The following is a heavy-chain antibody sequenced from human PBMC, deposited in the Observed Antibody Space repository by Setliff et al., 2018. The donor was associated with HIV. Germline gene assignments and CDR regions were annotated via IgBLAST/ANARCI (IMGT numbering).Heavy chain of an antibody. J-gene: IGHJ4*02. V-gene: IGHV1-18*01. CDR2: ISAYNGNT. Sequence: ASVKVSCKASGYTFTSNGISWVRQAPGQGLEWMGWISAYNGNTNYAQKLQGRVTMTTDTSTSTAYMELRSLRSDDTAVYYCARDRKLNTYYNFWSGSEEPFDYWGQGTLVTVSS. CDR1: GYTFTSNG. CDR3: ARDRKLNTYYNFWSGSEEPFDY. D-gene: IGHD3-3*01.